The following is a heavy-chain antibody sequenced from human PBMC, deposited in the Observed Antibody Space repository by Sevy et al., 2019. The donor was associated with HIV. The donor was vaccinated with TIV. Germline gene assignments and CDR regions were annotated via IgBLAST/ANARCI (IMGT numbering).Heavy chain of an antibody. V-gene: IGHV1-3*01. CDR2: INAGNGNT. CDR1: GYTITSYA. Sequence: ASVKVSCKASGYTITSYAMHWVRQAPGQRLEWMGWINAGNGNTKYSQKFQGRVTITRDTSASTAYMELSSLRSEDTAVYYCASSDSSSTSCYLYNWFDPWGQGTLVTVSS. CDR3: ASSDSSSTSCYLYNWFDP. D-gene: IGHD2-2*01. J-gene: IGHJ5*02.